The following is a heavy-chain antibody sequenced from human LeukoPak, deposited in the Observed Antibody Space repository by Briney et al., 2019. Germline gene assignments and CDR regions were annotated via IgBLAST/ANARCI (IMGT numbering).Heavy chain of an antibody. D-gene: IGHD4-11*01. CDR2: IYYSGST. J-gene: IGHJ4*02. Sequence: SETLSLTRTVSGGSISSSSYYWGWIRQPPGKGLEWIGSIYYSGSTYYNPSLKSRVTISVDTSKNQFSLKLSSVTAADTAVYYCARLRYSKGIWGQGTLVTVSS. CDR1: GGSISSSSYY. CDR3: ARLRYSKGI. V-gene: IGHV4-39*01.